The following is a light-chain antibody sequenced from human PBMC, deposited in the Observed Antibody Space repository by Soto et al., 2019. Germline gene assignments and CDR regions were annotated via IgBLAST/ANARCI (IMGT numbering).Light chain of an antibody. J-gene: IGKJ2*01. V-gene: IGKV1D-12*01. CDR3: QQTNSFPYT. CDR2: VAS. CDR1: QAISNW. Sequence: DIQMTQSPSSVSASIGDRVTITCRASQAISNWLAWYQQKPGKAPKLLIYVASSLQGAVPSRFSGRGSGTDFTLTISSLQPEDFAIYYCQQTNSFPYTFGQGTKVDIK.